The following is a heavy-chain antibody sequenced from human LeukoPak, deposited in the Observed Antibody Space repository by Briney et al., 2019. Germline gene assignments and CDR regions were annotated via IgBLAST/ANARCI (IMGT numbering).Heavy chain of an antibody. CDR1: GFTFSNYW. J-gene: IGHJ4*02. V-gene: IGHV3-74*01. D-gene: IGHD1-26*01. Sequence: GGSLRLSCAASGFTFSNYWVHWVRQAPGKGLVWVSRINSDASSTRYADSVKGRFTISRDNAKNTLYLQMNSLRAEDTAVYYCALIVGAADVDYWGQGTLVTVSS. CDR2: INSDASST. CDR3: ALIVGAADVDY.